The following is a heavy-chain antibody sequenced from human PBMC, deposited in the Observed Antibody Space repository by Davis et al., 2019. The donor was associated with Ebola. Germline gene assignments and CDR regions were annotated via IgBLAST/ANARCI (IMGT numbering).Heavy chain of an antibody. V-gene: IGHV3-48*02. J-gene: IGHJ6*02. CDR1: GFTFSDYK. CDR3: ARDKDLPLYYESHGMDV. CDR2: ISSSGDSK. Sequence: PGGSLRLSCAASGFTFSDYKMNWVRQAPGKGLEWVSFISSSGDSKYYSDSVRGRFTISRDNDNNSLYLQMNSLRDEDTAVYYCARDKDLPLYYESHGMDVWGQGTTVTVSS. D-gene: IGHD3-22*01.